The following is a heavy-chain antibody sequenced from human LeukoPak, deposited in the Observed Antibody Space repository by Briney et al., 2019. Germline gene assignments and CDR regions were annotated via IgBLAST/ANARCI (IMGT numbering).Heavy chain of an antibody. CDR1: GYTFTDYG. J-gene: IGHJ3*01. CDR2: GSTFNGHR. V-gene: IGHV1-18*01. Sequence: ASVKVSCKASGYTFTDYGIHWVRQAPGQGLEWMSWGSTFNGHRLYGQRFQGRVTMTTDPSTTTVYMELTSLTSDDTAPYYCARDAVGARAFDVWGQGTMVTVSS. D-gene: IGHD1-26*01. CDR3: ARDAVGARAFDV.